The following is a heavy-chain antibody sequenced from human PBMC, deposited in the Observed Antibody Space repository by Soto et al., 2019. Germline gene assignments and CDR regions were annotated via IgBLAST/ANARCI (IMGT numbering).Heavy chain of an antibody. CDR1: GYNFPSYG. V-gene: IGHV1-18*01. Sequence: QVQLVQSGAEVKKPGASVKVSCQTSGYNFPSYGINWVRQAPGQGLEWMGWISSYSGNTKYAQNLQGRVTMTADTSTTTAYMELRSLRSDDTAVYYCARGGDCSSTSCYTPNYYYGLYVWGQGTTVIGSS. CDR2: ISSYSGNT. D-gene: IGHD2-2*02. J-gene: IGHJ6*02. CDR3: ARGGDCSSTSCYTPNYYYGLYV.